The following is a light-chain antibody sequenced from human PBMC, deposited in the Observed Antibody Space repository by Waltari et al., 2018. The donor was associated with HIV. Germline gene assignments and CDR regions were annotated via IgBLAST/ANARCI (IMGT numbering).Light chain of an antibody. CDR2: DVS. Sequence: QSALTQPASVSGSPGPSVNIPCTGTRSAGGGYTYVPWYQRHPGNAPKLMIYDVSNRPSGVSNRFSGSKSGNTASLTISGLQAEDEADYYCSSYTSSSTRVFGGGTTVTVL. V-gene: IGLV2-14*03. CDR1: RSAGGGYTY. J-gene: IGLJ3*02. CDR3: SSYTSSSTRV.